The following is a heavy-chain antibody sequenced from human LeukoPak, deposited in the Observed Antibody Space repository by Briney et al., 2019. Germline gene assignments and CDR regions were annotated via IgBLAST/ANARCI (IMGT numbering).Heavy chain of an antibody. Sequence: PSETLSLTCTVSGGSISSGSYYWSWIRQPAGKGLEWIGRIYTSGSTNYNPSLKSRVTISVDTSKNQFSLKLSSVTAADTAVYYCARQGSYRGDNWFDPWGQGTLVTVSS. CDR3: ARQGSYRGDNWFDP. CDR2: IYTSGST. J-gene: IGHJ5*02. CDR1: GGSISSGSYY. D-gene: IGHD3-16*02. V-gene: IGHV4-61*02.